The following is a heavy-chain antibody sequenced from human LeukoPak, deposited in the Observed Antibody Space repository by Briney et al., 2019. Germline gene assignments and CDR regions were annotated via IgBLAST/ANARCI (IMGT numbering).Heavy chain of an antibody. V-gene: IGHV5-51*01. CDR3: ARHLLTPGGSYYFDF. D-gene: IGHD1-26*01. Sequence: GESLKISCKGSGYSFTTYWIVWVRQMPGKGLEWMGIIYPGDSDIRYSPSFQGQVTISADKSISTAYLQWSSLRASDTAIYYCARHLLTPGGSYYFDFWGQGTLVTVSS. J-gene: IGHJ4*02. CDR2: IYPGDSDI. CDR1: GYSFTTYW.